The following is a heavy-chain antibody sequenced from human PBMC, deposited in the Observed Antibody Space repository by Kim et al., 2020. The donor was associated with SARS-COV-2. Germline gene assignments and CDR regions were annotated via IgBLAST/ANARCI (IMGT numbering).Heavy chain of an antibody. CDR1: GFSFSDYW. V-gene: IGHV3-7*01. CDR3: ARDVGGNLED. Sequence: GESLRLSCIASGFSFSDYWMAWVRQAPGKGPEWVANIKYDESERYHVDSVKGRFIISRDNGKRSLYLQMDSLRAEDTALYYCARDVGGNLEDWGQGTLVT. J-gene: IGHJ4*02. D-gene: IGHD2-15*01. CDR2: IKYDESER.